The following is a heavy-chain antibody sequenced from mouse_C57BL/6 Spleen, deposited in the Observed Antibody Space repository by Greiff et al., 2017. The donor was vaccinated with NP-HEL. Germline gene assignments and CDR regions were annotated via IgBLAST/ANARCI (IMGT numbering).Heavy chain of an antibody. V-gene: IGHV5-17*01. J-gene: IGHJ3*01. Sequence: EVKLVESGGGLVKPGGSLKLSCAASGFTFSDYGMHWVRQAPEKGLEWVAYISSGSSTIYYADTVKGRFTISRDNAKNTLFLQMTSLRSEDTAMYYCARQGDGGLFAYWGQGTLVTVSA. D-gene: IGHD2-3*01. CDR2: ISSGSSTI. CDR3: ARQGDGGLFAY. CDR1: GFTFSDYG.